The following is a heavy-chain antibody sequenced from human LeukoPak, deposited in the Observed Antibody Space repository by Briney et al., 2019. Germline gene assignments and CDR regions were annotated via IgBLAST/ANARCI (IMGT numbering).Heavy chain of an antibody. Sequence: SETLSLTXAVSGYSISSGYYWGWIRQPPGKGLEWIGSIYHSGSTYYNPSLKSRVTISVDTSKNQFSLKLSSVTAADTAVYYCARELRWYPYYFDYWGQGTLVTVSS. CDR1: GYSISSGYY. CDR2: IYHSGST. V-gene: IGHV4-38-2*01. J-gene: IGHJ4*02. D-gene: IGHD4-23*01. CDR3: ARELRWYPYYFDY.